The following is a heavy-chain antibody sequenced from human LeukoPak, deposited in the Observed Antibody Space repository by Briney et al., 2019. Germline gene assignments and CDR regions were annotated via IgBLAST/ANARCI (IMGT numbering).Heavy chain of an antibody. Sequence: SETLSLTCTVSGGSIISYYWIWIRQAPGKGLEWIGYIFYGGHSNYNPSLRSRATISADSSRNQFSLKLSSVTAADTAVYYCARGPHYQDSSGPLDSWGQGTLVTVSS. V-gene: IGHV4-59*12. J-gene: IGHJ4*02. CDR3: ARGPHYQDSSGPLDS. CDR2: IFYGGHS. D-gene: IGHD3-22*01. CDR1: GGSIISYY.